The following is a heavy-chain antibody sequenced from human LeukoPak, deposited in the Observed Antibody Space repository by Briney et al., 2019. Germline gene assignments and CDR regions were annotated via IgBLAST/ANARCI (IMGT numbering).Heavy chain of an antibody. Sequence: ASVKVSCKASGGTFSSYAISWVRQAPGQGLEWMGRIIPIFGIANYAQKFQGRVTITADKSTSTAYMELSSLRSEDTAVYYCAKRTTYCGGDCYSPSYYYYGMDVWGQGTTVTVSS. CDR3: AKRTTYCGGDCYSPSYYYYGMDV. D-gene: IGHD2-21*02. CDR1: GGTFSSYA. J-gene: IGHJ6*02. CDR2: IIPIFGIA. V-gene: IGHV1-69*04.